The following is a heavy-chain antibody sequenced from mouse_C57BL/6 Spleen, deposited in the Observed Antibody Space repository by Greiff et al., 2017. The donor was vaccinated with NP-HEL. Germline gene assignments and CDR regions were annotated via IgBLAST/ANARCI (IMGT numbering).Heavy chain of an antibody. CDR2: IHPNRGST. V-gene: IGHV1-64*01. Sequence: VQLQQPGAELVKPGASVKLSCKASGYTFTSYWMHWVKQRPGQGLEWIGMIHPNRGSTNYNEKFKSKATLTVDKSSSTAYMQLSSLTSEDSAVCYCAREFDGNGDTGFDYWGQGTTLTVSS. CDR1: GYTFTSYW. D-gene: IGHD2-1*01. CDR3: AREFDGNGDTGFDY. J-gene: IGHJ2*01.